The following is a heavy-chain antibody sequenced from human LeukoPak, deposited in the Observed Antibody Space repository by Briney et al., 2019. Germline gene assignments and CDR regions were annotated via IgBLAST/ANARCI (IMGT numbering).Heavy chain of an antibody. CDR3: ARLDRRMITFGGATRRWFDP. CDR2: IYYSGST. J-gene: IGHJ5*02. CDR1: GGPISSYY. Sequence: SETLSLTCTVSGGPISSYYWSWIRQPPGKGLEWIGYIYYSGSTNYNPSLKSRVTISVDTSKNQFSLKLSSVTAADTAVYYCARLDRRMITFGGATRRWFDPWGQGTLVTVSS. V-gene: IGHV4-59*12. D-gene: IGHD3-16*01.